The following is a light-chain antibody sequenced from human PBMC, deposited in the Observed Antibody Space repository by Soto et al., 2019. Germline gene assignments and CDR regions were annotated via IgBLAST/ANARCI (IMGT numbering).Light chain of an antibody. CDR1: QGISRY. J-gene: IGKJ4*01. V-gene: IGKV1-8*01. CDR2: AAS. CDR3: QQYYSYPLT. Sequence: IRMTQSPSSFSASTGDRVTIPCRASQGISRYLAWYQQKPGKAPKLLVYAASTLQSVVPSRFSVIGSGTDFTLTISCLRSEDFATYYCQQYYSYPLTFGGGTKVDIK.